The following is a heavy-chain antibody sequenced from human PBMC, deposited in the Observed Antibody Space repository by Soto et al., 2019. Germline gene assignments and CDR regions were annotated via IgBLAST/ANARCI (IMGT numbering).Heavy chain of an antibody. CDR1: GYTFTGYY. CDR3: ARGGVVVVAATTDLVDY. V-gene: IGHV1-2*02. J-gene: IGHJ4*02. D-gene: IGHD2-15*01. Sequence: QVQLVQSGAEVKKPGASVKVSCKASGYTFTGYYMHWVRQAPGQGLEWMGWINPNSGGTNYAQKFQGGVTMTRDTSISTAYMEVSRLRSDDTAVYYCARGGVVVVAATTDLVDYWGQGTLVTVSS. CDR2: INPNSGGT.